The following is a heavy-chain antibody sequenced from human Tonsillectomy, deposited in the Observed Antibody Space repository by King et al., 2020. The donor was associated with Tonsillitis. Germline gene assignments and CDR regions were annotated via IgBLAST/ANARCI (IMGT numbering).Heavy chain of an antibody. CDR3: AKDSESGGPTLNWGLSEGAFDI. D-gene: IGHD7-27*01. CDR2: ISGSGGSR. CDR1: GFTFSSYA. V-gene: IGHV3-23*01. J-gene: IGHJ3*02. Sequence: VQLLESGGGLVQPGGSLRLSCAASGFTFSSYAMSWVRQAPGKGLEWGSAISGSGGSRYYADSVKGRFPFSRDNHKNTLYLKKKSRRAEDTAVYYCAKDSESGGPTLNWGLSEGAFDIWGQGTMVTVSS.